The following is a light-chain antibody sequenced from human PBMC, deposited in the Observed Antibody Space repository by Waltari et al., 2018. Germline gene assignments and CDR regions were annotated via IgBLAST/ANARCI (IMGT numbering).Light chain of an antibody. Sequence: QSALTQPASVSGSPGQSITISCTGTRGDVGGYNYVSWYQQHPGKAPNLMIYDVSKVPSGASNRLLGSKSGNTASLTVSGLQAEDEADYYCCSYAGASTYVFGTGTKVTVL. V-gene: IGLV2-23*02. CDR2: DVS. CDR1: RGDVGGYNY. CDR3: CSYAGASTYV. J-gene: IGLJ1*01.